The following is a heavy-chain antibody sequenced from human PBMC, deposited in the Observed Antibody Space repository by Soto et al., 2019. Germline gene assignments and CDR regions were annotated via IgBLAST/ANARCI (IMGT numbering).Heavy chain of an antibody. Sequence: GASLKVSCKSSGFTFTSSAVQGVRHARGQRLELIGWIVVGSGNTNYAQKFQERVTITRDMSTSTAYMELSSLRSEDTAVYYCAADVWDNWIFDYWGQGTLVTVSS. CDR2: IVVGSGNT. J-gene: IGHJ4*02. CDR1: GFTFTSSA. V-gene: IGHV1-58*01. CDR3: AADVWDNWIFDY. D-gene: IGHD1-20*01.